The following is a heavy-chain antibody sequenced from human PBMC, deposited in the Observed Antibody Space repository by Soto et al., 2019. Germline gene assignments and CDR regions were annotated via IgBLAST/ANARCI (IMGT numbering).Heavy chain of an antibody. J-gene: IGHJ1*01. CDR3: TRAECTNCFGIRH. Sequence: GGSLRLSCAASGFTFSNYSTNWVRQAPGKGLEWIAYIKRGTNTTYYADSVKGRFTVSRDNAKNSVYLQMSSLRVEDTAIYHCTRAECTNCFGIRHWGQGTLVTVSS. D-gene: IGHD2-8*01. CDR1: GFTFSNYS. V-gene: IGHV3-48*01. CDR2: IKRGTNTT.